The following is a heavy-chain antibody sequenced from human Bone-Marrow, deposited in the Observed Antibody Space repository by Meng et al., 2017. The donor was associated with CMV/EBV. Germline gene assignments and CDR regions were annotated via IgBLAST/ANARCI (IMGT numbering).Heavy chain of an antibody. Sequence: QVQLVQSGAEGKKPGASVKVSCKASGYTFTSYGISWVRQAPGQGLEWMGWINPNSGGTNYAQKFQGRVTMTRDTSISTAYMELSRLRSDDTAVYYCARDLDYGDYASDYWGQGTLVTVSS. V-gene: IGHV1-2*02. D-gene: IGHD4-17*01. CDR1: GYTFTSYG. CDR2: INPNSGGT. J-gene: IGHJ4*02. CDR3: ARDLDYGDYASDY.